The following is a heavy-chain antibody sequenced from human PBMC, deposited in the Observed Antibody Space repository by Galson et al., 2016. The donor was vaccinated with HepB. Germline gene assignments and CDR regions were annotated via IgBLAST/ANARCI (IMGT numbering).Heavy chain of an antibody. J-gene: IGHJ6*02. Sequence: ETLSLTCTVSGGSISGYYWSWIRQPPGKGLEWIGYIYYSGSTNYNPSLKSRLTISVDTSKIQFSLKLNSVTAADTAVYYCARRGAYYYYGMDVWGQGTTVTVSS. CDR3: ARRGAYYYYGMDV. D-gene: IGHD1-26*01. CDR2: IYYSGST. CDR1: GGSISGYY. V-gene: IGHV4-59*08.